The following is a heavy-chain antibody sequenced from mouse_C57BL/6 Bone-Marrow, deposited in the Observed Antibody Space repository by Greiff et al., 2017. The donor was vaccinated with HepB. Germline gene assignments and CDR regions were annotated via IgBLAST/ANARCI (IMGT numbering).Heavy chain of an antibody. V-gene: IGHV1-19*01. J-gene: IGHJ2*01. D-gene: IGHD2-4*01. CDR1: GYTFTDYY. CDR2: INPYNGGT. Sequence: VQLQQSGPVLVKPGASVKMSCKASGYTFTDYYMYWVKQSHGKSLEWIGVINPYNGGTSYNKKFKGKATLTVDKSSSTAYMELNSLTSEDSAVYYGARGGRLRRGYYFDYWGQGTTLTVSS. CDR3: ARGGRLRRGYYFDY.